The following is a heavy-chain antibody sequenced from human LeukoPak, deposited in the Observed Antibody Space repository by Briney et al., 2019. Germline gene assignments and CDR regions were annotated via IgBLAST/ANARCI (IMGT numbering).Heavy chain of an antibody. D-gene: IGHD5/OR15-5a*01. J-gene: IGHJ4*02. CDR1: GCIFSDFY. Sequence: GVSLRLSCAGSGCIFSDFYMNWVRQAPGKGLEWLAYITPSGSYTAYGDSVKGRFVVSRDNTKASVYLQMNSPRAEDTAMYFCASDQVSGVFDYWGQGARVTVS. CDR2: ITPSGSYT. CDR3: ASDQVSGVFDY. V-gene: IGHV3-11*05.